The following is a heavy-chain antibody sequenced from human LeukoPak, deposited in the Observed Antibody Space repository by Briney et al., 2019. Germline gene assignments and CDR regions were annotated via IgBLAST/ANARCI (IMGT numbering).Heavy chain of an antibody. CDR1: GYTFTSYD. CDR3: ARGYCSSTSCYLGQNWFDP. CDR2: MNPNSGNT. Sequence: GAPVKVSCKASGYTFTSYDINWVRQATGQGLEWMGWMNPNSGNTGYAQKFQGRVTITKNTSISTAYMELSSLRSEDTAVYYCARGYCSSTSCYLGQNWFDPWGQGTLVTVSS. J-gene: IGHJ5*02. D-gene: IGHD2-2*01. V-gene: IGHV1-8*03.